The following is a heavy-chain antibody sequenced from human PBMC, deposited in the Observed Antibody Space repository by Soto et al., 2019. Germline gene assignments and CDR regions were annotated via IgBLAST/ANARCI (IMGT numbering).Heavy chain of an antibody. D-gene: IGHD6-13*01. CDR1: SGFISPYY. CDR3: ARYAGSSWFGN. CDR2: IYYSGRT. Sequence: SETLSLTCTVSSGFISPYYWSWIRQPPGKGLEWIGYIYYSGRTNYNPSLRSRVTISLDTSRNQFSLKLSSVTAADTAVYYCARYAGSSWFGNWGQGTLVTVS. J-gene: IGHJ4*02. V-gene: IGHV4-59*01.